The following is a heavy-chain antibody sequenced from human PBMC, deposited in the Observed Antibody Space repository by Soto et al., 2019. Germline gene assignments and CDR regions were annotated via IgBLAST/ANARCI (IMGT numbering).Heavy chain of an antibody. CDR3: ARESYYYDSSGYSHSLYFDY. J-gene: IGHJ4*02. V-gene: IGHV3-33*01. CDR2: IWYDGSNK. Sequence: GSLRLSCAASGFTFSSYGMHWVRQAPGKGLEWVAVIWYDGSNKYYADSVKGRFTISRDNSKNTLYLQMNSLRAEDTAVYYCARESYYYDSSGYSHSLYFDYWGQGTLVTVSS. D-gene: IGHD3-22*01. CDR1: GFTFSSYG.